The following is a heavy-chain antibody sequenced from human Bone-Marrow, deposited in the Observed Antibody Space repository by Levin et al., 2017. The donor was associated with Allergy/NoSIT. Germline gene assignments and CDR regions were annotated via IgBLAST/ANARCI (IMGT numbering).Heavy chain of an antibody. CDR1: GGSFSSDSYY. V-gene: IGHV4-39*01. J-gene: IGHJ3*02. D-gene: IGHD3-3*01. Sequence: SQTLSLTCTVSGGSFSSDSYYWGWIRQPPGKGLEWIGTIFYNGATNYNPSLESRATISVDASKSHFSLRMTSVTAADTSVYYCARHTFGVGYIWGQGTMVTVSS. CDR3: ARHTFGVGYI. CDR2: IFYNGAT.